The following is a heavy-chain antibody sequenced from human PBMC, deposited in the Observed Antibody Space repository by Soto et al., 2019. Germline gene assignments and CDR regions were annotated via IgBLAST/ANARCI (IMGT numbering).Heavy chain of an antibody. Sequence: PGGSLRLSCSASGFIFSESTIYWVRQVPGKGLESIGAVSTSGRSTYYADSVKDRFSISRDNSKNTLFLQMGSLRTEDTAIYYCVKQAHGFDGVAFDYWGQGTPVTVSS. CDR1: GFIFSEST. D-gene: IGHD2-15*01. J-gene: IGHJ4*02. CDR3: VKQAHGFDGVAFDY. CDR2: VSTSGRST. V-gene: IGHV3-64D*06.